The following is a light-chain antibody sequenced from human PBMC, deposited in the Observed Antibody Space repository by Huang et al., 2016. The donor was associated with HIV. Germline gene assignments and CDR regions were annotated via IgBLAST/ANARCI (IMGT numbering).Light chain of an antibody. J-gene: IGKJ4*01. CDR1: QSIGTS. CDR2: EAS. V-gene: IGKV1-5*03. Sequence: DIQMTQSPSTLSASVRDRVTITCRASQSIGTSLAWYQQKPGKAPKLLIYEASTLKSGVPLRFSGSGSGAEFTLTVSSLQPDDFATYYCQQYDSYPLTFGGGTKVEIK. CDR3: QQYDSYPLT.